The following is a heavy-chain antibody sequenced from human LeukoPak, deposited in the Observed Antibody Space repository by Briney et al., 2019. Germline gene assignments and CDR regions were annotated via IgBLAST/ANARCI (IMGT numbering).Heavy chain of an antibody. D-gene: IGHD5-12*01. CDR2: ISAYNGNT. J-gene: IGHJ4*02. V-gene: IGHV1-18*04. CDR3: ARVSNFGYATYYFDY. Sequence: ASVKVSCKASGYTFTSYGISWVRQAPGQGLEGMEWISAYNGNTNYAQKLQGRVTMTTDTSTSTAYMELRSLRSDDTAVYYCARVSNFGYATYYFDYWGQGTLVTVSS. CDR1: GYTFTSYG.